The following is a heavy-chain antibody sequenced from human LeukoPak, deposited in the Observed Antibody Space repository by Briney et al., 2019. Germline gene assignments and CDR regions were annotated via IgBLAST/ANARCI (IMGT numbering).Heavy chain of an antibody. CDR3: ARASNGLDY. V-gene: IGHV4-59*01. Sequence: MPSETLSLTCTVSGGSIRGYYWSWIRQPLGKGLDWIGYIYYSGSTNYNPSLKSRVTISIDTSKNQFSLKLTSVTAADTAVYFCARASNGLDYWGQGTLVTVSS. J-gene: IGHJ4*02. CDR2: IYYSGST. CDR1: GGSIRGYY.